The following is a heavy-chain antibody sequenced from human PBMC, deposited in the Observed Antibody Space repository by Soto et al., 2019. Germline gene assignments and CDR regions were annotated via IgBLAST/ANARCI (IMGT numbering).Heavy chain of an antibody. D-gene: IGHD2-2*01. CDR3: ARENYYCSSTSCYDPGPFDP. Sequence: QVQLQESGPGLVKPSETLSLTCTVSGGSISSYYWSWIRQPPGKGLEWIGYIYYSGSTNYNPSLKSRVTISVDTSKNQFPLKLSSVTAADTAVYYCARENYYCSSTSCYDPGPFDPWGQGTLVTVSS. CDR2: IYYSGST. CDR1: GGSISSYY. J-gene: IGHJ5*02. V-gene: IGHV4-59*01.